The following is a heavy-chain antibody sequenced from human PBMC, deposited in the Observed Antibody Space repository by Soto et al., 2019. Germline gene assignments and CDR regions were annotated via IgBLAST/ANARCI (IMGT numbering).Heavy chain of an antibody. V-gene: IGHV4-39*07. Sequence: LSLTCTVSGGSISSSSYYWGWIRQPPGKGLEWIGEINYSGSTYYNPSLKSRVTISVDTSKNQFSLKLSSVTAADTAVYYCARGDSGSYYGDAFDIWGQGTMVTVSS. CDR2: INYSGST. J-gene: IGHJ3*02. CDR1: GGSISSSSYY. CDR3: ARGDSGSYYGDAFDI. D-gene: IGHD1-26*01.